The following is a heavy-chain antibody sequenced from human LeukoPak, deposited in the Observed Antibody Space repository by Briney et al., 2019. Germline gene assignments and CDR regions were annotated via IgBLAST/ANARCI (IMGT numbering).Heavy chain of an antibody. CDR3: ARISSSGYYFDY. J-gene: IGHJ4*02. CDR2: IYYSGST. Sequence: SETLSLTCTVSGGSISSYYWSWTRQPPGKGLEWIGYIYYSGSTNYNPSLKSRVTISVDTSKNQFSLKLSSVTAADTAVYYCARISSSGYYFDYWGQGTLVTVSS. CDR1: GGSISSYY. V-gene: IGHV4-59*01. D-gene: IGHD3-22*01.